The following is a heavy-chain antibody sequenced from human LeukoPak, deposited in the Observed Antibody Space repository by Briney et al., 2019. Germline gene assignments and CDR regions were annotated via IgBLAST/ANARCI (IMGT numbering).Heavy chain of an antibody. CDR3: AETYYYDSSGYYTNAFDI. V-gene: IGHV1-69*01. CDR2: IIPIFGTA. Sequence: ASVKVSCKASGGTFSSYAMSWVRQAPGQGLEWMGGIIPIFGTANYAQKFQGRVTITADESTSTAYMELSSLRSEDTAVYYCAETYYYDSSGYYTNAFDIWGQGTMVTVSS. D-gene: IGHD3-22*01. J-gene: IGHJ3*02. CDR1: GGTFSSYA.